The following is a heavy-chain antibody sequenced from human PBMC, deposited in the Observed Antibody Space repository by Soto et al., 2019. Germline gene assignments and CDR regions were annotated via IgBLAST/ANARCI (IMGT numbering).Heavy chain of an antibody. CDR2: ISAYNGNT. V-gene: IGHV1-18*01. D-gene: IGHD6-19*01. Sequence: ASVKVSCKASGYTFTSYGISWVRQAPGQGLEWMGWISAYNGNTNYAQKLQGRVTMTTDTSTSTAYMELRSLRSDDTAVYYCARTIAVAGTEDAFDIWGQGTMVTVSS. J-gene: IGHJ3*02. CDR1: GYTFTSYG. CDR3: ARTIAVAGTEDAFDI.